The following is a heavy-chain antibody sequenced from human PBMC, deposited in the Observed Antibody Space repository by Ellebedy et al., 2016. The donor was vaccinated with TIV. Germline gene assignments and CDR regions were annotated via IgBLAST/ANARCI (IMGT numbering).Heavy chain of an antibody. CDR1: GYTLTGHY. CDR2: INPNSGGT. CDR3: ASKRFGYSSTWYRGWYFDL. Sequence: AASVKVSCKASGYTLTGHYLHWVRQAPGQGLEWMGWINPNSGGTNYAQDFQGRVTMTRDTSMGTSYMEMRRLRSDDTAVYYCASKRFGYSSTWYRGWYFDLWGRGTLVTVSS. V-gene: IGHV1-2*02. J-gene: IGHJ2*01. D-gene: IGHD6-13*01.